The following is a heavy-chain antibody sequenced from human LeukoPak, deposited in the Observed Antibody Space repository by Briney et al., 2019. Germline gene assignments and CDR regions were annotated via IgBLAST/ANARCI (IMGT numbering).Heavy chain of an antibody. D-gene: IGHD3/OR15-3a*01. V-gene: IGHV4-39*01. J-gene: IGHJ4*02. CDR2: IYYSGNT. Sequence: PSEILSLTCTVSGVSISSSNSHWGWIRQPPGKGLEWIGSIYYSGNTYYNASLKSQVSISIDTSKNQFSLRLTSVTAADTAVYYCAGQTGSGLFILPGGQGTLVTVSS. CDR1: GVSISSSNSH. CDR3: AGQTGSGLFILP.